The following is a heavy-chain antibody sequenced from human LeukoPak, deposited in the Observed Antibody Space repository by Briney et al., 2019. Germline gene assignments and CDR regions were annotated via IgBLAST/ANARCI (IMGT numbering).Heavy chain of an antibody. CDR3: AKDVGKWESLHFFDY. J-gene: IGHJ4*02. D-gene: IGHD1-26*01. V-gene: IGHV3-23*01. Sequence: GGSLRLSCLTSGFTLSTNAMSWVRQAPGKGLEWISGTSGSGASTYYADSVKGRFTISRDDSRNTLYLQMNSLRGDDAAVYYCAKDVGKWESLHFFDYWGQGTLVTVSS. CDR1: GFTLSTNA. CDR2: TSGSGAST.